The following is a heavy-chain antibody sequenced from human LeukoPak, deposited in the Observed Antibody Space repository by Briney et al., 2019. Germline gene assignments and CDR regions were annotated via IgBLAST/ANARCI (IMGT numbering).Heavy chain of an antibody. J-gene: IGHJ4*02. V-gene: IGHV4-39*01. CDR1: GGSISSSSYY. D-gene: IGHD3-10*01. Sequence: KTSETLSLTCTVSGGSISSSSYYWGWIRQPPGKGLEWIGSIYYSGSTYYNPSLKSRVTISVDTSKNQFSLKLSSVTAADTAVYYCARHRGYYYGSGSLGGFDCWGQGTLVTVSS. CDR3: ARHRGYYYGSGSLGGFDC. CDR2: IYYSGST.